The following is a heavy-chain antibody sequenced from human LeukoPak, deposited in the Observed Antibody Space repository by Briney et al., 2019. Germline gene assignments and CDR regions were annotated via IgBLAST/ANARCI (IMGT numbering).Heavy chain of an antibody. J-gene: IGHJ4*02. V-gene: IGHV5-51*01. CDR2: IYPGDSDT. D-gene: IGHD1-26*01. CDR1: GYSFTSYW. Sequence: GESLKISCKGSGYSFTSYWIGWVRQMPGKCLEWMGIIYPGDSDTRYSPSFQGQVTISADKSISTAYLQWSSLKASDTAMYYCARHVARIWELPDYWGQGTLVTVSS. CDR3: ARHVARIWELPDY.